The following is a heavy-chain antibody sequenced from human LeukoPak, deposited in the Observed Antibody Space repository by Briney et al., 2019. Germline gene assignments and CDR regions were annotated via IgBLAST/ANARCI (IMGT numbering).Heavy chain of an antibody. D-gene: IGHD3-3*01. J-gene: IGHJ4*02. CDR1: RYTFTGYY. V-gene: IGHV1-2*02. CDR3: ARSPVRFLEWCPFDY. Sequence: GASVKVSCKASRYTFTGYYMHWVRQAPGQGLEWMGWINPNSGGTNYAQKFQGRVTMTRDTSISTAYMELSRLRSDDTAVYYCARSPVRFLEWCPFDYWGQGTLVTVSS. CDR2: INPNSGGT.